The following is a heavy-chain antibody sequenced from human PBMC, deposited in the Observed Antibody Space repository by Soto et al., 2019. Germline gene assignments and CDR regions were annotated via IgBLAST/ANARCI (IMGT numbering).Heavy chain of an antibody. V-gene: IGHV3-9*01. CDR1: GFTFDDYA. CDR3: ARDKPSYRGGFDY. CDR2: ISWNSGSI. J-gene: IGHJ4*02. D-gene: IGHD2-2*01. Sequence: EVQLVESGGGLVQPGRSLRLSCAASGFTFDDYAMHWVRQAPGKGLEWVSGISWNSGSIGYADSVKGRFTISRDNAKNSLYLQMNSLRAEDTALYYCARDKPSYRGGFDYWGQGTLVTVSS.